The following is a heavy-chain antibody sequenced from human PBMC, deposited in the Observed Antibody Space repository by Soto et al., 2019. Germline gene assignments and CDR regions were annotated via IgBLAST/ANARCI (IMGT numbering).Heavy chain of an antibody. J-gene: IGHJ4*02. Sequence: PGGSLRLSFAASGFTFSNYAMHWVRQAPGKGLEWVSMTSYDGNNEYYTDSVKVRFTISRDNSKTTLFLQMNSPRPEDTAVYYCAKDKGVFNWANSYFDXWGQGALVTVSS. CDR2: TSYDGNNE. CDR1: GFTFSNYA. V-gene: IGHV3-30*18. D-gene: IGHD1-1*01. CDR3: AKDKGVFNWANSYFDX.